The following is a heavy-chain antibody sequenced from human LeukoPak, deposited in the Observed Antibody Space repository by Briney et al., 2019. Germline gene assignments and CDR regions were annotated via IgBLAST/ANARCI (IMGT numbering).Heavy chain of an antibody. CDR2: ISSSSSYI. Sequence: GGSLRLSCAASGFTFSSYAMHWVRQAPGKGLEWVSSISSSSSYIYYADSVKGRFTISRDNAKNSLYLQMNSLRAEDTAVYYCARHGYSYGQGFDYWGQGTLVTVSS. CDR1: GFTFSSYA. D-gene: IGHD5-18*01. V-gene: IGHV3-21*01. CDR3: ARHGYSYGQGFDY. J-gene: IGHJ4*02.